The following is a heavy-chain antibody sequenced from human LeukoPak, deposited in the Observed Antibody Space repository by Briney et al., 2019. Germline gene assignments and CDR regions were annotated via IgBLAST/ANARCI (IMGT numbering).Heavy chain of an antibody. CDR1: GFTFSNYA. Sequence: PGGSLRLSCAASGFTFSNYAMSWVRQAPGQGLDWVSAISDSGVTAYYADSVKGRFTTSRDNSKSTLYLQMNSLRAEDTAVYYCANLNAPYWGNFDYWGQGTLVTVSS. V-gene: IGHV3-23*01. D-gene: IGHD3-16*01. CDR3: ANLNAPYWGNFDY. J-gene: IGHJ4*02. CDR2: ISDSGVTA.